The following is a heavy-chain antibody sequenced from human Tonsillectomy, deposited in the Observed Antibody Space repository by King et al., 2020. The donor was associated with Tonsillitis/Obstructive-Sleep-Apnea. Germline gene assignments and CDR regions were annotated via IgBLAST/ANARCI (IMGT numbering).Heavy chain of an antibody. V-gene: IGHV3-30*04. CDR2: ISYDGSNK. D-gene: IGHD6-6*01. Sequence: HVQLVESGGGVVQPGRSLRLSCAASGFTFSSYAMHGVRQAPGKGLEWVAVISYDGSNKYYADSVKGRFTISRDNSKNTLYLQMNSLRAEDTAVYYCAREAGYSSSWDYYYYMDVWGKGTTVTVSS. CDR3: AREAGYSSSWDYYYYMDV. CDR1: GFTFSSYA. J-gene: IGHJ6*03.